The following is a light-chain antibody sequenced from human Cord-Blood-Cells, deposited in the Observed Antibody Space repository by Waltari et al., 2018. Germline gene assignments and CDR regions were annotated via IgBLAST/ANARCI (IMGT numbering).Light chain of an antibody. CDR2: DDS. V-gene: IGLV3-21*03. CDR1: NIGSTS. Sequence: SFFLTQPPSVSVAPGKTARISCGGNNIGSTSVHCYQRKPGQAPVLVVYDDSDRPSGIPERFSGSNSGNTATLTISRVEAGDEADYYCQVWDSSSDVVFGGGTKLTVL. J-gene: IGLJ2*01. CDR3: QVWDSSSDVV.